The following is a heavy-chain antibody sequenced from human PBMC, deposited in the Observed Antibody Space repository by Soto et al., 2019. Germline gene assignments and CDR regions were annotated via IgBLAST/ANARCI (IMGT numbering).Heavy chain of an antibody. D-gene: IGHD1-7*01. CDR1: GGTFSNYA. J-gene: IGHJ4*02. CDR2: FIPILGTP. CDR3: ARVSNWNYRFYFDY. V-gene: IGHV1-69*14. Sequence: QVQLVQSGAEVKKPGSSVKVSCKASGGTFSNYAINWVRQAPGQGLEWMGGFIPILGTPIYAQKFQGRVTSTADKSASTAYMDLSSLRSEDTAVYYCARVSNWNYRFYFDYWGQGTLVTVSS.